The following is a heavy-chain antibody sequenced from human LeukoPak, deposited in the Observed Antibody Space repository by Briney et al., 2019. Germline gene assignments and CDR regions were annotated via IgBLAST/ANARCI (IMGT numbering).Heavy chain of an antibody. CDR2: ISPYNGNT. V-gene: IGHV1-18*01. D-gene: IGHD3-9*01. J-gene: IGHJ5*02. CDR3: ARGTDIRSPFDP. Sequence: ASVKVSCKASGYTFSIYGVTWVRQAPAQGLEWMGWISPYNGNTYYAQNFQGRVTMTTDTSTSTAYMELRSPRSDDTAVYYCARGTDIRSPFDPWGQGTLVTVSS. CDR1: GYTFSIYG.